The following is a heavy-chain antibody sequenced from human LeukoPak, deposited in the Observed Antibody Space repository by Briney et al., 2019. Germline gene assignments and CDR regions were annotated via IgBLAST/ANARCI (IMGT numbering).Heavy chain of an antibody. J-gene: IGHJ4*02. V-gene: IGHV3-23*01. D-gene: IGHD4-11*01. Sequence: GGSLRLSCAASEFTFSSFAMSWVRQAPGKGLEWVSSVSDSGASTYYADSVKGRLTISQDNSKNTLYLQMNGLRAEDTAVYYCAKSYFAGFSSYLHDYWGQGTLVTVSS. CDR2: VSDSGAST. CDR3: AKSYFAGFSSYLHDY. CDR1: EFTFSSFA.